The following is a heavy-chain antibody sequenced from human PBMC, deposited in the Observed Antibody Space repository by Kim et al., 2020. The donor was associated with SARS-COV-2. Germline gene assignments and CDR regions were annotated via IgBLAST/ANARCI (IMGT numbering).Heavy chain of an antibody. CDR2: VSGSSYKT. Sequence: GGSLRLSCAASGFTFDRYAMNWVRQAPGKGLEWVSGVSGSSYKTFYEDSVRGRFTISRDNSKKTLYLQLNNLRVDDTGGYFCARSEGGVVAGNLRDYCG. V-gene: IGHV3-23*01. D-gene: IGHD2-15*01. J-gene: IGHJ4*01. CDR1: GFTFDRYA. CDR3: ARSEGGVVAGNLRDY.